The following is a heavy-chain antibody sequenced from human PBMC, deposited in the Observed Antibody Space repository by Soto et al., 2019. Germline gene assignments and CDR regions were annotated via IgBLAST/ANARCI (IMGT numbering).Heavy chain of an antibody. CDR2: ISASGGRT. J-gene: IGHJ3*02. D-gene: IGHD3-16*01. CDR3: AGDSYGGAFDI. V-gene: IGHV3-23*01. CDR1: GLTFTNYA. Sequence: SLRLSCGASGLTFTNYAINWVRQAPGRGLEWVSGISASGGRTYYADSVKGRFTSSRDNSKNTVFLQMNSLRAEDTAVYYCAGDSYGGAFDIWGQGTMVTVSS.